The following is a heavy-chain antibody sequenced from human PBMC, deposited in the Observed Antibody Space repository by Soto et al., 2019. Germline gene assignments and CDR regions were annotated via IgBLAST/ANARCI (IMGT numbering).Heavy chain of an antibody. CDR2: RDQSGST. CDR3: PRRTGTYYCGSGRYYGHNTRASFPWFDP. Sequence: SETLSRTCAVYGGSFTGYYWCCFRQLPAKGPEWIGQRDQSGSTNYNPSLRSLVTISVDTSKNQFSLRLPSVTDADTAGYYCPRRTGTYYCGSGRYYGHNTRASFPWFDPWGQGTLVTVSS. J-gene: IGHJ5*02. CDR1: GGSFTGYY. V-gene: IGHV4-34*01. D-gene: IGHD3-10*01.